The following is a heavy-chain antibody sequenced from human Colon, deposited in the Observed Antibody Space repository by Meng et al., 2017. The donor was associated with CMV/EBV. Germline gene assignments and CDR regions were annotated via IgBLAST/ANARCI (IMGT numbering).Heavy chain of an antibody. V-gene: IGHV4-59*01. CDR1: GGTISSYS. CDR3: EREDIATRRGGNYFYSYGMDV. Sequence: GSLRLSCTVSGGTISSYSWSWIRQPPGKGLEWIGSVYYSGNTGYNPSLKSRVIISVDRSKNQFYLNLNSVTAADTAMYYCEREDIATRRGGNYFYSYGMDVWGQGTTVTVSS. J-gene: IGHJ6*02. CDR2: VYYSGNT. D-gene: IGHD3-10*01.